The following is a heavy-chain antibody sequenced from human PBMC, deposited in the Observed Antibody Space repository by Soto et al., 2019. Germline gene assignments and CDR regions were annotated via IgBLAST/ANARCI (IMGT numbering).Heavy chain of an antibody. D-gene: IGHD2-21*02. V-gene: IGHV4-30-4*08. J-gene: IGHJ6*02. CDR2: IYYSGST. CDR3: AREDDFYYYYGMDV. CDR1: GGSFSGYY. Sequence: SETLSLTCAVYGGSFSGYYWSWIRQPPGKGLEWIGYIYYSGSTYYNPSLKSRVTISVDTSKNQFSLKLSSVTAADTAVYYCAREDDFYYYYGMDVWGQGTTVTVS.